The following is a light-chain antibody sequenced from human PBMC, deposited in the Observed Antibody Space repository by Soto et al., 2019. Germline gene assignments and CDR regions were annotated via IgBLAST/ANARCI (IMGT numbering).Light chain of an antibody. J-gene: IGKJ5*01. CDR1: QSVSGSY. CDR3: QQRSNWPGT. CDR2: GAS. Sequence: EIVLTQSPGTLSLSPGERATLSCRASQSVSGSYLVWYQQKPGQAPRLLIYGASERATGIPARFSGSGSGTDFTLTISSLEPEDFAVYYCQQRSNWPGTFGQGTRLEIK. V-gene: IGKV3D-20*02.